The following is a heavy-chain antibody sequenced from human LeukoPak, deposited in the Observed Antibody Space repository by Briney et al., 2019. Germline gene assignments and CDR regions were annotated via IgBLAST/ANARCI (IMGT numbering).Heavy chain of an antibody. CDR1: GFSFNTYP. Sequence: GGSLRLSCAASGFSFNTYPMHWVRQAPGKGLEWVAVISNDGNNKYYADSVKGRFTISRDNSNNTLSLRMNGLRVEDTAVYYCARPDDSESFYRANHYWGRGTLVTVP. D-gene: IGHD3-10*01. J-gene: IGHJ4*02. CDR2: ISNDGNNK. CDR3: ARPDDSESFYRANHY. V-gene: IGHV3-30*04.